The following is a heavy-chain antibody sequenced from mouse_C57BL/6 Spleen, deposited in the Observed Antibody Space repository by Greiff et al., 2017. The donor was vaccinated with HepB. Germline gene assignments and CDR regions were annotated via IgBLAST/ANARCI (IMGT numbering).Heavy chain of an antibody. V-gene: IGHV3-6*01. J-gene: IGHJ4*01. CDR3: AIYYDYDVGVMDY. CDR1: GYSITSGYY. Sequence: EVQLQQSGPGLVKPSQSLSLTCSVTGYSITSGYYWNWIRQFPGNKLEWMGYISYDGSNNYNPSLKNRISITRDTSKNQFFLKLNSVTTEDTATYYCAIYYDYDVGVMDYWGQGTSVTVSS. D-gene: IGHD2-4*01. CDR2: ISYDGSN.